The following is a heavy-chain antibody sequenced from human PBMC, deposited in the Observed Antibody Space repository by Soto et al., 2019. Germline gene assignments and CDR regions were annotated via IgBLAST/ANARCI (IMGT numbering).Heavy chain of an antibody. J-gene: IGHJ3*02. CDR3: ARLVYGISAFDM. CDR1: GGSISSGGYP. CDR2: IFHSGTA. Sequence: SETLSLTCAVSGGSISSGGYPWSWIRQPPGKGLEWIGYIFHSGTAHYDPSLKSRITMSVDRSENQFSLKLTSVTAADTAMYYCARLVYGISAFDMWGQGTMVTVSS. V-gene: IGHV4-30-2*01. D-gene: IGHD2-8*01.